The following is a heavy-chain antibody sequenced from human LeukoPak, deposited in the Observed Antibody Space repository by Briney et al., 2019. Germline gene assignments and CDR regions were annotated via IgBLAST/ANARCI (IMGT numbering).Heavy chain of an antibody. CDR3: ARLYYDSRGYYWFDP. CDR1: GGSISSYY. D-gene: IGHD3-22*01. CDR2: IYYSGST. J-gene: IGHJ5*02. V-gene: IGHV4-59*08. Sequence: SETLSLTCTVSGGSISSYYWSWIRQPPGKGLEWVGYIYYSGSTNYNPSLKSRVTVSVDTSKNQFSLRLYSVTAADTAVYYCARLYYDSRGYYWFDPWGQGTLVTVSS.